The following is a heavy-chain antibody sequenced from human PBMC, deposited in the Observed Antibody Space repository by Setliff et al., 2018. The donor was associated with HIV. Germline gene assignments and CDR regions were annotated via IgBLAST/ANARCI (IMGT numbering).Heavy chain of an antibody. J-gene: IGHJ4*02. V-gene: IGHV4-30-2*01. CDR1: GGFISTGGYS. CDR2: IYHSGNT. Sequence: PSETLSLTCTVSGGFISTGGYSWSWIRQPPGKGLEWIGYIYHSGNTYYNPSLKSRVTISKDTSKNQLSLKLTSVTAAATAVYYCARVYSRSWFFFDHWGQGILVTVSS. CDR3: ARVYSRSWFFFDH. D-gene: IGHD6-13*01.